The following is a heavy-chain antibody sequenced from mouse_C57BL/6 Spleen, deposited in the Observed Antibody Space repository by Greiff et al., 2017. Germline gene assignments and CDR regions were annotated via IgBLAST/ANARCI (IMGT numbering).Heavy chain of an antibody. CDR1: GYAFTNYL. CDR2: INPGSGGT. CDR3: ARALYGSSFMDY. J-gene: IGHJ4*01. D-gene: IGHD1-1*01. Sequence: QVQLQQSGAELVRPGTSVKVSCKASGYAFTNYLIEWVKQRPGQGLEWIGVINPGSGGTNYNEKFKGKETLTADQSSSTAYMQLSSLTSEDSAVYFCARALYGSSFMDYWGQGTSVTVSS. V-gene: IGHV1-54*01.